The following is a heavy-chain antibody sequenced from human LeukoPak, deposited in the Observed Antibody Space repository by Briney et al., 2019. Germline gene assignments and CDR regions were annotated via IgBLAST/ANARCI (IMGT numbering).Heavy chain of an antibody. D-gene: IGHD4-23*01. CDR3: ARELDGGNTFDY. CDR1: GGSISSYY. V-gene: IGHV4-59*01. Sequence: SETLSLTCTVSGGSISSYYWSWIRQPPGKGLEWIGYIYYSGSANYNPSLKSRVTISVDTSKNQFSLKLTSVTAADTAVYYCARELDGGNTFDYWGQGTLVTVSS. CDR2: IYYSGSA. J-gene: IGHJ4*02.